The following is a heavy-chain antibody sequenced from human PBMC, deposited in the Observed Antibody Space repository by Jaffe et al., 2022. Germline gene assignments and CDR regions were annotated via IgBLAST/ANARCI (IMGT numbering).Heavy chain of an antibody. CDR2: IYYSGST. CDR1: GGSISSYY. CDR3: ARVSSSGWSNYFDY. J-gene: IGHJ4*02. Sequence: QVQLQESGPGLVKPSETLSLTCTVSGGSISSYYWSWIRQPPGKGLEWIGYIYYSGSTNYNPSLKSRVTISVDTSKNQFSLKLSSVTAADTAVYYCARVSSSGWSNYFDYWGQGTLVTVSS. V-gene: IGHV4-59*01. D-gene: IGHD6-19*01.